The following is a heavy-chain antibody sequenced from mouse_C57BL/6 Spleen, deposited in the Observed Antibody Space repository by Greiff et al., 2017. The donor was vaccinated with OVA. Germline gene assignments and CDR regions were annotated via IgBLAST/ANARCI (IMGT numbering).Heavy chain of an antibody. Sequence: QVQLQQPGAELVKPGASVKLSCKASGYTFTSYWMHWVKQRPGRGLEWIGRIDPNSGGTKYNEKFKSKATLTVDKPSSTAYMQLSSLTSEDSAVYYCARSLITTVVATRYWYFDVWGTGTTVTVSS. V-gene: IGHV1-72*01. D-gene: IGHD1-1*01. J-gene: IGHJ1*03. CDR1: GYTFTSYW. CDR2: IDPNSGGT. CDR3: ARSLITTVVATRYWYFDV.